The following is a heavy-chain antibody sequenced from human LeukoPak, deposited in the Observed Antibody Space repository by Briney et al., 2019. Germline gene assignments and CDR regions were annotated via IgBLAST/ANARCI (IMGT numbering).Heavy chain of an antibody. CDR3: ARRPGN. J-gene: IGHJ4*02. CDR1: GFAVGSNY. Sequence: GGSLRLSCVASGFAVGSNYMSWVGKAPGKGLEWVSLIYSGGAIRYADSVKGRFTISRDSSKNTLFLQMNDLTVEDTARYYCARRPGNWGQGILVTVSS. CDR2: IYSGGAI. D-gene: IGHD1-14*01. V-gene: IGHV3-53*01.